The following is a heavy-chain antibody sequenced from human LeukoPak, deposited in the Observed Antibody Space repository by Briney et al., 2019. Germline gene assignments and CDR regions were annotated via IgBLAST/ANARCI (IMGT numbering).Heavy chain of an antibody. V-gene: IGHV1-69*04. Sequence: SVKVSCKASEGTFSSYAISWVRQAPGQGLEWMGRIIPIFGIANYAQKFQGRVTITADKSTSTAYMELSSLRSEDTAVYYCARTGSYGDYLDYWGQGTLVTVSS. CDR2: IIPIFGIA. J-gene: IGHJ4*02. CDR3: ARTGSYGDYLDY. D-gene: IGHD3-10*01. CDR1: EGTFSSYA.